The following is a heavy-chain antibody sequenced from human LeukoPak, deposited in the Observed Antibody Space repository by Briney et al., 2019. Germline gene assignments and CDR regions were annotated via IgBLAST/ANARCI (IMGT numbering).Heavy chain of an antibody. J-gene: IGHJ5*02. CDR1: GDSISSDNC. V-gene: IGHV4-38-2*01. D-gene: IGHD6-19*01. Sequence: SETLSLTCAVSGDSISSDNCCGWIRQPPGKGLEWIGSVCRNGDTNYNPPLKSRVTISIDTSKNQFSLKLTSVTAADTAVYYCARHPYGLVREAFFDPWGQGTLVTVSS. CDR3: ARHPYGLVREAFFDP. CDR2: VCRNGDT.